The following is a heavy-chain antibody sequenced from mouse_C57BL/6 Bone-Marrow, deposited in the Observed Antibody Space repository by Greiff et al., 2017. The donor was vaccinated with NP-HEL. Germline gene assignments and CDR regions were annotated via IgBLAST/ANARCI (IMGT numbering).Heavy chain of an antibody. J-gene: IGHJ4*01. CDR3: AGYDYIYAMDY. D-gene: IGHD2-4*01. CDR2: INPNNGGT. CDR1: GYTFTDYY. V-gene: IGHV1-26*01. Sequence: EVQLQQSGPELVKPGASVKISCKASGYTFTDYYMNWVKQSHGKSLEWIGDINPNNGGTSYNQKFKGKATLTVDKSSSTAYMELRSLTSEDSAVYYCAGYDYIYAMDYWGQGTSVTVSS.